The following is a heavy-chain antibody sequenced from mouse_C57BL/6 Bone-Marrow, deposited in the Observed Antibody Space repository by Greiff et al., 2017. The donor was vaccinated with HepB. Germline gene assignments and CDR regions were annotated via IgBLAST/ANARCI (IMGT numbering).Heavy chain of an antibody. J-gene: IGHJ3*01. D-gene: IGHD2-3*01. V-gene: IGHV1-69*01. CDR1: GYTFTSYW. CDR2: IDPSDSYT. CDR3: ARWDGYYGAY. Sequence: QVQLQQPGAELVMPGASVKLSCKASGYTFTSYWMHWVKQRPGQGLEWIGEIDPSDSYTNYYQKFKGKSTLTVDKSSSTAYMQLSSLTSEDSAVYYCARWDGYYGAYWGQGTLVTVSA.